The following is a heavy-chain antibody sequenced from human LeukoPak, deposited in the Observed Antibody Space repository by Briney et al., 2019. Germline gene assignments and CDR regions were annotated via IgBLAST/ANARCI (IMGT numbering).Heavy chain of an antibody. V-gene: IGHV4-39*07. CDR3: ARAGGSYTGDY. Sequence: SETLSLTCTVSGGSISSSSYYWGWIRQPPGKGLEWIGSIYYSGSTYYNPSLKSRVTISVDTSKNQFSLKLSSVTAADTAVYYCARAGGSYTGDYWGQGTLVTVSS. CDR2: IYYSGST. J-gene: IGHJ4*02. D-gene: IGHD1-26*01. CDR1: GGSISSSSYY.